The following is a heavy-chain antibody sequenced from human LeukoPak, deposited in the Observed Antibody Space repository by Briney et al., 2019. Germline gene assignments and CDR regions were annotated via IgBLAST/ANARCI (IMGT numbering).Heavy chain of an antibody. V-gene: IGHV4-61*02. CDR1: GGSISSGSYY. CDR2: IYTSGST. D-gene: IGHD5-12*01. CDR3: ARGIVAGSYVPYDY. J-gene: IGHJ4*02. Sequence: KASETLSLTCTVSGGSISSGSYYWSWIRQPAGRGLEWIGRIYTSGSTNYNPSLKSRVTISVDTSKNQFSLKLSSVTAADTAVYYCARGIVAGSYVPYDYWGQGTLVTVSS.